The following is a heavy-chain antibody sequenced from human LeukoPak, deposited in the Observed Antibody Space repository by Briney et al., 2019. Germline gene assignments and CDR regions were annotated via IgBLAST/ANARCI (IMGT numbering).Heavy chain of an antibody. V-gene: IGHV3-30*18. CDR2: ISYDGSRK. D-gene: IGHD1-1*01. J-gene: IGHJ3*02. Sequence: GRSLRLSCAASGFTFSSYAMHWVRQAPGKGLEWVAVISYDGSRKHYADSVRGRFSISRDNSESTLFLQMNSLTTDDTSVYFCAKYAYNWNAPDGFDMWGQGTMVIVSS. CDR3: AKYAYNWNAPDGFDM. CDR1: GFTFSSYA.